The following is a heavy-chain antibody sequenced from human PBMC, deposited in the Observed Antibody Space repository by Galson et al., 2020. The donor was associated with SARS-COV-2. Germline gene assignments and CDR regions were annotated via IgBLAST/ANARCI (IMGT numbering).Heavy chain of an antibody. J-gene: IGHJ5*02. CDR1: GYTFTSYG. CDR3: ARFTSTIFGVVIKGLGWFDP. V-gene: IGHV1-18*04. Sequence: ASVKVSCKASGYTFTSYGISWVRQAPGQGLEWMGWISAYNGNTNYAQKLQGRVTMTTDTSTSTAYMELRSLRSDDTAVYYCARFTSTIFGVVIKGLGWFDPWGQGTLVTVSS. D-gene: IGHD3-3*01. CDR2: ISAYNGNT.